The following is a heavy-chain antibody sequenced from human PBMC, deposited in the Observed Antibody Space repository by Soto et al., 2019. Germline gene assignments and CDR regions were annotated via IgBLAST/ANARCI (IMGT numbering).Heavy chain of an antibody. V-gene: IGHV4-39*07. D-gene: IGHD3-22*01. Sequence: PSETLSLTCTVSGGSISSSSYYWGWIRQPPGKGLEWIGSIYYSGSTNYNPSLKSRVTISVDTSKNQFSLKLSSVTAADTAVYYCARERYYDSSGYRGVGAFDIWGQGTMVTVSS. CDR3: ARERYYDSSGYRGVGAFDI. J-gene: IGHJ3*02. CDR1: GGSISSSSYY. CDR2: IYYSGST.